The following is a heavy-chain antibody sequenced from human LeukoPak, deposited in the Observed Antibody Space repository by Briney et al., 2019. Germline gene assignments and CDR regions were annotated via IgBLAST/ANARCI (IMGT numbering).Heavy chain of an antibody. V-gene: IGHV1-69*05. J-gene: IGHJ5*02. D-gene: IGHD3-3*01. Sequence: SVKVSCKASGGTFSSYAISWVRQAPGQGLEWRGGIIPIFGTANYAQKFQGRVTITTDESTSTAYMELSSLRSEDTAVYYCARDPTQGYYDFWSGYYKGWFDHWGQGTLVTVSS. CDR3: ARDPTQGYYDFWSGYYKGWFDH. CDR1: GGTFSSYA. CDR2: IIPIFGTA.